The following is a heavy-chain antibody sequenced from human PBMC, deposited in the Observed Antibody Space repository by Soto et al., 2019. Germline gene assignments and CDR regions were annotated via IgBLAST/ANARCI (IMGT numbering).Heavy chain of an antibody. CDR2: IKTESEGGPT. D-gene: IGHD2-15*01. V-gene: IGHV3-15*07. CDR1: GLPISNAW. CDR3: TTGSVEGV. J-gene: IGHJ6*02. Sequence: EVQLVESGGGFIQPGGSLRLSCAASGLPISNAWMNWVRQAPGKGLEWVGRIKTESEGGPTDYAAAVKGRFTVSRDDSKNTLYLQMNSLKTEDTAVYYCTTGSVEGVWGQGTTVTVSS.